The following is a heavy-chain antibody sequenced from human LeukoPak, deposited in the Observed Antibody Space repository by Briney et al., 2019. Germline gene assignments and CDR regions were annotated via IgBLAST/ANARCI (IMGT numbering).Heavy chain of an antibody. CDR2: INPNSGGT. CDR3: ARADRLHGGPYLIGP. CDR1: GYSFTDYY. J-gene: IGHJ5*02. Sequence: ASVKVSCNTSGYSFTDYYMHWVRQAPGQGLEWMGWINPNSGGTSSAQKFQGRVTMTRDTSNTTVYMEVSWLTSDDTAIYYCARADRLHGGPYLIGPWGQGTLVTVSS. D-gene: IGHD2-21*01. V-gene: IGHV1-2*02.